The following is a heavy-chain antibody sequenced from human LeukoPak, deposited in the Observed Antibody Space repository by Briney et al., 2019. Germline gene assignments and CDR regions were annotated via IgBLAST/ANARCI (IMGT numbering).Heavy chain of an antibody. D-gene: IGHD6-13*01. V-gene: IGHV3-23*01. CDR3: AREIAAAGFNWFDP. J-gene: IGHJ5*02. CDR2: ISGSGGGT. Sequence: GGSLRLSCAVSGITLSNYGMSWVRQAPGKGLEWVAGISGSGGGTNYADSVKGRFTISRDNPKNTLYLQMNSLRAEDTAVYYCAREIAAAGFNWFDPWGQGTLVTVSS. CDR1: GITLSNYG.